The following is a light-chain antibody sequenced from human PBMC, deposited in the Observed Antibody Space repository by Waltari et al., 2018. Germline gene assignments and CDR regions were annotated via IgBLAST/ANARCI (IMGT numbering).Light chain of an antibody. J-gene: IGKJ1*01. CDR1: QTVGSSS. V-gene: IGKV3-20*01. Sequence: DIVFTQPPGPASLSPGESVTLSCRASQTVGSSSLAWYQQKPGQAPRLVIYRASRRATGIPDRFSGSGSGTDFSLTISRLEPEDFAVYYCQQHGTLPATFGQGTKVEIK. CDR2: RAS. CDR3: QQHGTLPAT.